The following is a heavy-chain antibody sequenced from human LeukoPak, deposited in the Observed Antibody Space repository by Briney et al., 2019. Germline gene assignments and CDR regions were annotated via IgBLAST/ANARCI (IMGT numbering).Heavy chain of an antibody. J-gene: IGHJ6*02. CDR2: IGTAGDT. Sequence: PGGSLRLSCAASGFTFSSYDMHWVRHATGKGLEWVSAIGTAGDTYYPGSVKGRFTISRENAKNSLYLQMNSLRAGDTAVYYCARESGSYLGGMDVWGQGTTVTVSS. V-gene: IGHV3-13*01. D-gene: IGHD1-26*01. CDR1: GFTFSSYD. CDR3: ARESGSYLGGMDV.